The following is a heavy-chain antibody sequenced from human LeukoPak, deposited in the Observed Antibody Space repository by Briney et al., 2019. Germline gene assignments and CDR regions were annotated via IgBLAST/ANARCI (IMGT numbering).Heavy chain of an antibody. CDR3: AKDGRYKTVLASNAFDI. CDR2: ISGSGGST. J-gene: IGHJ3*02. V-gene: IGHV3-23*01. CDR1: GFTFSSYA. Sequence: GGSLRLSCAASGFTFSSYAMSWVRQAPGKGLEWVSAISGSGGSTYYADSVKGRFTISRDNSKNTLYLQMNSLRAEDTAVYYCAKDGRYKTVLASNAFDIWGQGTMVTVSS. D-gene: IGHD1-1*01.